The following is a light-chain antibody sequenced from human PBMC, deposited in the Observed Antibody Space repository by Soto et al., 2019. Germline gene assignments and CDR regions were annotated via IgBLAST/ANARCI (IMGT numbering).Light chain of an antibody. CDR3: QQYGSSPFT. V-gene: IGKV3-20*01. J-gene: IGKJ3*01. CDR1: QSVSSPY. Sequence: EVVLTQSPVTLSLSPGERATLSCRASQSVSSPYLAWYQQKPGQPPRLLIYGASSRATDIPDRFIGSGSGTEFTLTIASLAPEDFAMYCCQQYGSSPFTFGPGTKVDI. CDR2: GAS.